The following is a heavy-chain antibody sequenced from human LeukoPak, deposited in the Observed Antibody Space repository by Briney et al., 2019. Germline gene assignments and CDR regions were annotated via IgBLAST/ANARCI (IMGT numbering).Heavy chain of an antibody. Sequence: GGSLRLSCAASGFTFSSYGMHWVRQAPGKGLEWVAVISYDGSNKYYADSVEGRFTISRDNSKNTLYLQMNSLRAEDTAVYYCAKSGQEFGVGTYYWGQGTLVTVSS. CDR1: GFTFSSYG. J-gene: IGHJ4*02. CDR3: AKSGQEFGVGTYY. V-gene: IGHV3-30*18. CDR2: ISYDGSNK. D-gene: IGHD3-3*01.